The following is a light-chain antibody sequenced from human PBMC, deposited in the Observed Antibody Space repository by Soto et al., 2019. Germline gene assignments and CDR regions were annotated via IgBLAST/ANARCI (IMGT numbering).Light chain of an antibody. Sequence: EIVMTQSPATLSASPGETVTLSCRASQSVRSNLAWYQQKPGQAPRLLIYDASTMATGIPARFSGSGSGTEFTLTIKSLQSEDFEIYYCHQYNHWHPCTFGQGTKLEMK. V-gene: IGKV3-15*01. J-gene: IGKJ2*02. CDR1: QSVRSN. CDR3: HQYNHWHPCT. CDR2: DAS.